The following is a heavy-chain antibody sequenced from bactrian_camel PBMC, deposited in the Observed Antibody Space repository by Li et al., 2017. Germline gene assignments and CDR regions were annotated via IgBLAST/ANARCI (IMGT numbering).Heavy chain of an antibody. V-gene: IGHV3S6*01. D-gene: IGHD5*01. CDR1: GFSFSNYD. CDR2: IASDGTVT. J-gene: IGHJ4*01. Sequence: HVQLVESGGGSVQPGGSLRLSCVASGFSFSNYDMNWLRQAPGKLLEWISRIASDGTVTDYRDSVKGRFTISRDNAKNTLYLQLNSLKSEDTAMYYCARGRGYMGWVPRDADWGGPGTQVTVS.